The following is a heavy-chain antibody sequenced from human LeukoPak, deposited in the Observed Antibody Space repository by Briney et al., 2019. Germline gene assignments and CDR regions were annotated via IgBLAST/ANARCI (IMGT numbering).Heavy chain of an antibody. V-gene: IGHV3-20*04. CDR2: INWNGGST. CDR1: VFTFDDYG. Sequence: GGSLRLSCAASVFTFDDYGMSWVRQAPGKGLEWVSGINWNGGSTGYADSVKGRFTISRDNAKNSLYLQMNSLRAEDTALYYCARDKAHRYYYDSSGYYYDAFDIWGQGTMVTVSS. D-gene: IGHD3-22*01. J-gene: IGHJ3*02. CDR3: ARDKAHRYYYDSSGYYYDAFDI.